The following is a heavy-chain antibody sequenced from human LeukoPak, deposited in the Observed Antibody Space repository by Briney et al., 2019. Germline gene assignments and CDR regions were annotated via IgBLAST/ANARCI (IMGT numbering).Heavy chain of an antibody. CDR2: INPSGGST. J-gene: IGHJ6*03. D-gene: IGHD2-2*01. CDR1: GYTFTSYY. V-gene: IGHV1-46*01. Sequence: ASVKVSCKASGYTFTSYYMHWVRQAPGQGLEWMGIINPSGGSTSYAQKFQGRVTMTRDMSTSTVYMELSSLRSEDTAVYYCAREGVQTTSRDVYYYYYTDVWGKGTTVTVSS. CDR3: AREGVQTTSRDVYYYYYTDV.